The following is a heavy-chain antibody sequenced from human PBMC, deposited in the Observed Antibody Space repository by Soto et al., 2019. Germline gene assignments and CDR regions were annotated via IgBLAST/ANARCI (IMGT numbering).Heavy chain of an antibody. CDR3: AREGRRIAVAGTETYYYYYGMDV. D-gene: IGHD6-19*01. Sequence: GGSLRLSCAASGFTFSSYAMHWVRQAPGKGLEWVAVISYDGSNKYYADSVKGRFTISRDNSKNTLYLQMNSLRAEDTAVYYCAREGRRIAVAGTETYYYYYGMDVWGQGTTVTVSS. CDR1: GFTFSSYA. J-gene: IGHJ6*02. CDR2: ISYDGSNK. V-gene: IGHV3-30-3*01.